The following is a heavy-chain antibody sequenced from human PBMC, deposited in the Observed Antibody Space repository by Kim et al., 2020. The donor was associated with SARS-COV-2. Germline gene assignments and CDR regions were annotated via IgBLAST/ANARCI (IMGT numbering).Heavy chain of an antibody. J-gene: IGHJ4*02. D-gene: IGHD2-21*01. CDR3: AKGRCGGDCYSDY. V-gene: IGHV3-23*01. Sequence: YADSVEGRFTISRDNSKNTLYLQMNSVRAVDAAVYYWAKGRCGGDCYSDYWGQGTLVTVSS.